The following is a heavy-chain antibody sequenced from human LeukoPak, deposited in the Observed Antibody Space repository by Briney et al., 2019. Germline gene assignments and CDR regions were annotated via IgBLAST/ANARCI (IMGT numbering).Heavy chain of an antibody. J-gene: IGHJ4*02. V-gene: IGHV1-8*03. Sequence: ASVKVSCKASGYTFTSYDINWVRQATGQGLEWMGWMNPNSGNTAYAQKFQGRVTITRNTSISTAYMELSSLRSEDTAIYYCAREDYYDTGSSDYWGQGTLVTVSS. D-gene: IGHD3-22*01. CDR1: GYTFTSYD. CDR2: MNPNSGNT. CDR3: AREDYYDTGSSDY.